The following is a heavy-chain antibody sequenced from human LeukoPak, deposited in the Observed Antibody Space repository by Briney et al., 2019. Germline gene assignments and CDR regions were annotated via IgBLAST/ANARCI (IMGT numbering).Heavy chain of an antibody. V-gene: IGHV1-18*01. Sequence: ASVKVSCKTSGYNFNRCSITWVRQAPGQGLEWMGWVSTSNGATNYAEKFQGRVTMTTETVTKTAYLELRRLTSGDTAMYFCARVSDTSMVTPGFDSWGQGTLVTVSS. D-gene: IGHD5-18*01. CDR1: GYNFNRCS. CDR2: VSTSNGAT. CDR3: ARVSDTSMVTPGFDS. J-gene: IGHJ4*02.